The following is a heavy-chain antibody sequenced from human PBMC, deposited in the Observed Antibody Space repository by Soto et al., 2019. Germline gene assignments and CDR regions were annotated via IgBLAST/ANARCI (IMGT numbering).Heavy chain of an antibody. D-gene: IGHD3-3*01. V-gene: IGHV3-15*07. CDR1: GFTFSNAW. J-gene: IGHJ4*02. CDR2: IKSKTDGGTT. Sequence: GGSLRLSCAASGFTFSNAWMNWVRQAPGKGLEWVGRIKSKTDGGTTDYNAPVKGRFTISRDDSKKTQNQQMNSLKTEDTAVYYCTTPLEEWLLAELDYWGQGTLVTVSS. CDR3: TTPLEEWLLAELDY.